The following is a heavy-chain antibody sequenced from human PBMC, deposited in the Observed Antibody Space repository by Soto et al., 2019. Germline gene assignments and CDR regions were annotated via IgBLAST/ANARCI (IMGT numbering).Heavy chain of an antibody. J-gene: IGHJ6*02. CDR3: ARLPFEDWNQFGPCMDV. D-gene: IGHD1-1*01. CDR1: GHSFTSYW. CDR2: IYPGDSDT. V-gene: IGHV5-51*01. Sequence: RGESLKISCKGSGHSFTSYWIGWVRQMPGKGLEWMGIIYPGDSDTRYSPSFQGQVTISADKSISTAYLQWSSLKASDTAMYYCARLPFEDWNQFGPCMDVWGQGTTVTVSS.